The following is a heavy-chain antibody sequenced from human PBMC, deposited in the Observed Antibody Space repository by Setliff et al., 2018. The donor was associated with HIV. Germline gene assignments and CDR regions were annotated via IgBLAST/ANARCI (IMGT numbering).Heavy chain of an antibody. CDR3: SRSQGIGNYYMDG. Sequence: PGGSLRLSCAASGFTFSSYCMNWVRQAPGKGLEWISSISYGSMYIYYSDSVKGRFTIPRDDAENSLFLQLDNLKDEDTAVYYCSRSQGIGNYYMDGWGTGTTVTVSS. J-gene: IGHJ6*03. CDR2: ISYGSMYI. CDR1: GFTFSSYC. D-gene: IGHD2-15*01. V-gene: IGHV3-21*01.